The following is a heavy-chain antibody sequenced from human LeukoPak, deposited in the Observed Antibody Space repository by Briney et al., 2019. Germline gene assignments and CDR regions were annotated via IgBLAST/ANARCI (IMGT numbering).Heavy chain of an antibody. D-gene: IGHD4-17*01. J-gene: IGHJ4*02. CDR2: INPNSGGT. Sequence: ASVKVSCKASGYTFTGYYMHWVRQAPGQGLEWMGWINPNSGGTNYAQKFQGRVTMTRDTSISTAYMEPSRLRSDDTAVYYCASLVGDYGNFDYWGQGTLVTVSS. CDR1: GYTFTGYY. V-gene: IGHV1-2*02. CDR3: ASLVGDYGNFDY.